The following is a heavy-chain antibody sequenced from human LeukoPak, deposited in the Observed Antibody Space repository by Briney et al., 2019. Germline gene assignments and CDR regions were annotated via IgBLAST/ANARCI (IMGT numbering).Heavy chain of an antibody. J-gene: IGHJ5*02. Sequence: GRSLRLSCAASGFTFSSYAMSWVRQAPGKGLEWVSAISGSGGSTYYADSVKGRFTISRDNSKNTLYLQMNSLRAEDTAVYYCAKDSGTYYDILTGYYWRPWFDPWGQGTLVTVSS. CDR2: ISGSGGST. D-gene: IGHD3-9*01. CDR1: GFTFSSYA. CDR3: AKDSGTYYDILTGYYWRPWFDP. V-gene: IGHV3-23*01.